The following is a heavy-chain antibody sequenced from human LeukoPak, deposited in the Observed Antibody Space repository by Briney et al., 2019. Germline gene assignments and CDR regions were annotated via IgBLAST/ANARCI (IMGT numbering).Heavy chain of an antibody. CDR3: AKDAISVVPAARYYYYYYMDV. CDR1: GFTFSSYG. J-gene: IGHJ6*03. D-gene: IGHD2-2*01. CDR2: IRYDGSNK. V-gene: IGHV3-30*02. Sequence: PGGSLRLSCASSGFTFSSYGMSWVRQAPGKGLEWVAVIRYDGSNKYYADSVKGRFTISRDNSKNTLYLQMNSLRAEDTAVYYCAKDAISVVPAARYYYYYYMDVWDKGTTVTISS.